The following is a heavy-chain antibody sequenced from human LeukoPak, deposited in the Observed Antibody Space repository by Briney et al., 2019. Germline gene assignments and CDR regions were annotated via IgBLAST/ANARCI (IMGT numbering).Heavy chain of an antibody. J-gene: IGHJ4*02. CDR3: AADSGGSRY. CDR2: IKQDGSEK. Sequence: GGSLRLSCAASGFTFSSYWMSWIRQAPGRGLAWVANIKQDGSEKYYADSVKGRFTISRDNAKNSLYLQMNSLRVEDTAMYYCAADSGGSRYWGQGTLATVSS. D-gene: IGHD2-15*01. CDR1: GFTFSSYW. V-gene: IGHV3-7*01.